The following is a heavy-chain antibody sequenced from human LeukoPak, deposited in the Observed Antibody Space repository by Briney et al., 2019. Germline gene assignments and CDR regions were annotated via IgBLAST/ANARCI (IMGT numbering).Heavy chain of an antibody. CDR2: INHSGST. V-gene: IGHV4-34*01. J-gene: IGHJ5*02. D-gene: IGHD3-10*01. CDR1: GGSFSGYY. CDR3: ARGLMVRGVIITNWFDP. Sequence: SETLSLTCAVYGGSFSGYYWSWIRQPPGKGLEWIGEINHSGSTNYNPSLKSRVTISVDTSKNQFSLKLSSVTAADTAVYYFARGLMVRGVIITNWFDPWGQGTLVTVSS.